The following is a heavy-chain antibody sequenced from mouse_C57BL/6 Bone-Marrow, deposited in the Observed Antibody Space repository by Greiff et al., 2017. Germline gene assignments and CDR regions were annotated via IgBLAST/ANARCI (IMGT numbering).Heavy chain of an antibody. J-gene: IGHJ4*01. D-gene: IGHD1-1*01. Sequence: QVQLKQSGPGLVAPSQSLSITCTVSGFSLTSYGVDWGRQPPGKGLEWLGVIWGGGSTNYNSALMSRLSISKDNSKSQVFLKMNSLQTDDTAMYYCAKRITTVVAKGDYYAMDYWGQGASVTVSS. CDR3: AKRITTVVAKGDYYAMDY. CDR1: GFSLTSYG. CDR2: IWGGGST. V-gene: IGHV2-9*01.